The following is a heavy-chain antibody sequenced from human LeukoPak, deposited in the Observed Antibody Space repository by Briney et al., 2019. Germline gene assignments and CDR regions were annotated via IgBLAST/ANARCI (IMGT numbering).Heavy chain of an antibody. V-gene: IGHV3-52*01. D-gene: IGHD2-2*01. CDR2: IKCDGSEK. CDR3: VRGVGSSTSCYVRAFDI. J-gene: IGHJ3*02. CDR1: GFTFSNSW. Sequence: PGGSLRLSCAASGFTFSNSWMHWVCQAPEKGLEWVADIKCDGSEKCYVDSVKGRLTIPRDNAKNSLYLQVNSLRAEDMTVYYCVRGVGSSTSCYVRAFDIWGQGTMVTVSS.